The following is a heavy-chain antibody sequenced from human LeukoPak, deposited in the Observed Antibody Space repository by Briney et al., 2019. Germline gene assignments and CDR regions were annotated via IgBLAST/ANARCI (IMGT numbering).Heavy chain of an antibody. D-gene: IGHD3-22*01. V-gene: IGHV4-30-4*01. Sequence: SETLSLTCTVSGGSISSGDYYWSWIRQPPGKGLEWIGHIYYSGSTYYNPSLKSRFNISLDTSKNQFSLKLSSVTAAGTAVYYCARAAYYYDSSGTFDYWGQGTLVTVSS. CDR2: IYYSGST. J-gene: IGHJ4*02. CDR3: ARAAYYYDSSGTFDY. CDR1: GGSISSGDYY.